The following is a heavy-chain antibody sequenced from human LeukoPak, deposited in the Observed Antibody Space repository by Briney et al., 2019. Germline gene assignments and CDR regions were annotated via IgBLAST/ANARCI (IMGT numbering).Heavy chain of an antibody. Sequence: GGSLRLSCAASGFTFSSYEMNWVRQAPGKGLEWVSYISSSGSTIYYADSVKCRFTISRDNAKNSLYLQMNSLRAEDTAVYYCASSPVVAGDFDYWGQGTLVTVSS. D-gene: IGHD2-15*01. V-gene: IGHV3-48*03. CDR1: GFTFSSYE. J-gene: IGHJ4*02. CDR2: ISSSGSTI. CDR3: ASSPVVAGDFDY.